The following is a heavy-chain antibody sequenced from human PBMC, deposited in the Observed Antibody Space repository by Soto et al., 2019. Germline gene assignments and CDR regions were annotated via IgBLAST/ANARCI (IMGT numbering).Heavy chain of an antibody. CDR3: ARYAPYCSSTSCYHKGMDV. J-gene: IGHJ6*02. V-gene: IGHV1-8*01. Sequence: ASVKVSCKASGYTFTSYDISWVRQATGQGLEWMGWMNPNSGNTGYAQKFQGRVTMTRNTSISTAYMELSSLRSEDTAVYYCARYAPYCSSTSCYHKGMDVWGQGTTVTVSS. D-gene: IGHD2-2*01. CDR1: GYTFTSYD. CDR2: MNPNSGNT.